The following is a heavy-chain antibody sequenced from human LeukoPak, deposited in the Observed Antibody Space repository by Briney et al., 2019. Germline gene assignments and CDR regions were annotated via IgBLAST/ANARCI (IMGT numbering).Heavy chain of an antibody. CDR2: ISASKGNT. CDR3: ARSPWGYGMDV. CDR1: DYTFISSG. V-gene: IGHV1-18*01. J-gene: IGHJ6*02. Sequence: ASVKVSCKSSDYTFISSGISWLRQAPGQGLEWMGWISASKGNTNYAQKFQDRVTMTRDTSTSTTYMELRSLISDDTAVYYCARSPWGYGMDVWGQGTTVTVSS. D-gene: IGHD7-27*01.